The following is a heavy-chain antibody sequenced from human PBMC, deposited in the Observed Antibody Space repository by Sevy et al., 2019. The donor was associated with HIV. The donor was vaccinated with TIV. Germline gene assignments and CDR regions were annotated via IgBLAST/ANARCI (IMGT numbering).Heavy chain of an antibody. CDR2: IYYNGHI. D-gene: IGHD1-26*01. CDR1: GGSITSLY. Sequence: SETLSLTCTVSGGSITSLYWNWIRQPPGKGLEWIANIYYNGHINYNPSLKSRVTLSLDTSKNQFSLRLSSVNAADTDMYYCAGENAWGRGYSWGQGTLVTVSS. CDR3: AGENAWGRGYS. V-gene: IGHV4-59*08. J-gene: IGHJ4*02.